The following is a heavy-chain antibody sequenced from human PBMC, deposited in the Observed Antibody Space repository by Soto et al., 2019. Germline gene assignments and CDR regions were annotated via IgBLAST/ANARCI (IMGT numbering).Heavy chain of an antibody. CDR1: GFTFNTYD. J-gene: IGHJ5*02. CDR3: VRSGTARLLRHSWFDT. CDR2: ITTSSAYI. D-gene: IGHD2-21*01. V-gene: IGHV3-21*01. Sequence: EVQLVESGGGLVKPGGSLRLSCAASGFTFNTYDMNWVRQAPGKGLEWVSSITTSSAYIYYADSLKGRITISKDNAKNSLFLQMTSLRAEDTAVYYFVRSGTARLLRHSWFDTWGQGTLVTVSS.